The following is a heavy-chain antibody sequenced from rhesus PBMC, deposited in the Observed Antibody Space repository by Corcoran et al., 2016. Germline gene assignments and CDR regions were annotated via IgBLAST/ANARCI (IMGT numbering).Heavy chain of an antibody. V-gene: IGHV4-173*01. J-gene: IGHJ4*01. CDR2: ISGSGGRT. CDR1: GGSISSNY. D-gene: IGHD6-31*01. Sequence: QLQLQESGPGLVKPSETLSLTCAFSGGSISSNYWSWIRQPPEKGLEWIGRISGSGGRTDYNPSLKSRVTNSTDTSKNHFSLKLSSVTAADTAVYYCASLPGYSSGWYDYWGQGVLVTVSS. CDR3: ASLPGYSSGWYDY.